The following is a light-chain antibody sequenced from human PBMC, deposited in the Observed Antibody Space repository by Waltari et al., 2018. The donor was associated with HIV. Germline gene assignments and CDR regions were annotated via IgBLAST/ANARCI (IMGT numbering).Light chain of an antibody. V-gene: IGKV3-15*01. CDR2: GAS. CDR1: QSVSSN. Sequence: EIVMTQSPATLSVSPGERATLSCRARQSVSSNLAWYQQKPGKAPRLLIYGASTRATGIPARFSGSGSGTEFTLTIGSLQSEDFAIYYCQQYSNWLTFGGGTKVEIK. J-gene: IGKJ4*01. CDR3: QQYSNWLT.